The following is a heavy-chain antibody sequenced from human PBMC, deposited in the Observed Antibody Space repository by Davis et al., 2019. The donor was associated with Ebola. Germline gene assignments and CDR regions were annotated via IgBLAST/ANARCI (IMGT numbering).Heavy chain of an antibody. CDR2: ISSSCSYI. V-gene: IGHV3-21*01. Sequence: GESLKISCAASGFTFSSYSMNWVRQAPGKGLEWVSSISSSCSYIYYADSVKGRFNISRDNAKNSLYLQMNSLRTEDTAVYYCARWGAKGQQLVPYWGQGTLVTVSS. CDR3: ARWGAKGQQLVPY. D-gene: IGHD6-13*01. CDR1: GFTFSSYS. J-gene: IGHJ4*02.